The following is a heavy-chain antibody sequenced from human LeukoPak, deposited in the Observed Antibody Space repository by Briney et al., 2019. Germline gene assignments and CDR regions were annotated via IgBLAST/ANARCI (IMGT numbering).Heavy chain of an antibody. V-gene: IGHV3-7*01. Sequence: GGSLRLSCVASGFTFSSSWMTWVRQAPGKGLEWVASIREDGSQKTAVDSVRGRFTISRDNAKNSVYLQMDSLRAEDTAVYYCARGPTNGQAFDYWGQGTLVTVSS. CDR1: GFTFSSSW. D-gene: IGHD2-8*01. CDR2: IREDGSQK. CDR3: ARGPTNGQAFDY. J-gene: IGHJ4*02.